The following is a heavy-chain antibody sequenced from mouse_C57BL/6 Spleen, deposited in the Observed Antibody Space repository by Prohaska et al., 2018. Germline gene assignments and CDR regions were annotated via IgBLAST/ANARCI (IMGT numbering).Heavy chain of an antibody. D-gene: IGHD5-1-1*01. CDR2: IYPGDGDT. CDR1: GYAFSSYW. Sequence: QVQLQQSGAELVKPGASVKISCKASGYAFSSYWMNWVKQRPGKGLEWIGQIYPGDGDTNYNGKFKGKATLTADKSSSTAYMQLSSLTSEDSAVYFCARLDTHYYAMDYWGQGTSVTVSS. CDR3: ARLDTHYYAMDY. J-gene: IGHJ4*01. V-gene: IGHV1-80*01.